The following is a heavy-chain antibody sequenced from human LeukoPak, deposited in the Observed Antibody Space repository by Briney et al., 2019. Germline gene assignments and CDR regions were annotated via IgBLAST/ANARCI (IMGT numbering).Heavy chain of an antibody. D-gene: IGHD3-10*01. Sequence: ASVNLSCKASGYAFSVCYIHWVRQSHRPGLGWVGWIYTKGACTKYAQKFQSRVTMTSDTSINTVYMELSRLTSDDTAIYYCARDAEYGSGSMWLLDPWGQGTQVTVSS. CDR3: ARDAEYGSGSMWLLDP. J-gene: IGHJ5*02. CDR1: GYAFSVCY. V-gene: IGHV1-2*02. CDR2: IYTKGACT.